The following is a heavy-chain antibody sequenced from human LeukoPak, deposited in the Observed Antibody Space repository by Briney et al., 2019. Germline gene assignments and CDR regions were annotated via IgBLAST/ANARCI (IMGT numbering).Heavy chain of an antibody. D-gene: IGHD6-19*01. J-gene: IGHJ4*02. CDR1: GGSISSGSYY. V-gene: IGHV4-61*02. CDR2: IYTSGST. CDR3: ARGFRNIAVAVWGRRYKYYFDY. Sequence: SETLSLTCTVSGGSISSGSYYWSWIRQPAGKGLEWMGRIYTSGSTNYNPSLKSRVTISVDTSKNQFSLKLSSVTAADTAVYYCARGFRNIAVAVWGRRYKYYFDYWGQGTLVTVSS.